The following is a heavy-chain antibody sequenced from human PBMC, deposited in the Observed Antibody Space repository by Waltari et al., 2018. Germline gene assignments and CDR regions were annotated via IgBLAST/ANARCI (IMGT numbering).Heavy chain of an antibody. D-gene: IGHD6-19*01. CDR3: ARGGGWDNYYYYMDV. CDR2: IYHSGST. J-gene: IGHJ6*03. Sequence: QVQLQESGPGLVKPSETLSLTCAVSGYSISSGYYWGWIRQPPGKGLEWIGSIYHSGSTYYSPSRKSRVTISVDTSKNQFSLKLSSVTAADTAVYYCARGGGWDNYYYYMDVWGKGTTVTVSS. CDR1: GYSISSGYY. V-gene: IGHV4-38-2*01.